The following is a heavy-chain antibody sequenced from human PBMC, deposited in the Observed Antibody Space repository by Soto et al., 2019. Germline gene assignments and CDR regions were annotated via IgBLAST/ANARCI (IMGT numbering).Heavy chain of an antibody. D-gene: IGHD1-1*01. CDR1: GGSISSSSYY. CDR3: ARHEGTGTDKNHYYYYYGMDV. J-gene: IGHJ6*02. CDR2: IYYSGST. Sequence: SETLSLTCTVSGGSISSSSYYWGWIRQPPGKGLEWIGSIYYSGSTYYNTSLKSQVNISVDTSKNQFSLKLSSVTAADTAVYYCARHEGTGTDKNHYYYYYGMDVWGQGTTVTVSS. V-gene: IGHV4-39*01.